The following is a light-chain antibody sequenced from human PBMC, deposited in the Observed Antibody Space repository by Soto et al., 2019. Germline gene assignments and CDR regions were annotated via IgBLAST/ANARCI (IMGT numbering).Light chain of an antibody. CDR3: QQRSNWIT. CDR2: GAS. V-gene: IGKV3-15*01. Sequence: EIEMTQSPDTLSVSPGERASLSCRASQSVKTKLAWYQKKPGQPPRLLIYGASIRATGIPARFSVSGSGTDFTLTISSLESEEFAVYYCQQRSNWITFGQGTRLEIK. CDR1: QSVKTK. J-gene: IGKJ5*01.